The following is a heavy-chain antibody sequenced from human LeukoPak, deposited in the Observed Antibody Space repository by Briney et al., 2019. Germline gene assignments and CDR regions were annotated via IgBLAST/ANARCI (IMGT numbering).Heavy chain of an antibody. J-gene: IGHJ4*02. CDR2: MFPSGSP. CDR3: ARIYSSLCASYFAT. CDR1: RASISLHY. V-gene: IGHV4-4*07. D-gene: IGHD2-21*01. Sequence: PSETLSLTCDVSRASISLHYWSWIRQPTGKGLEWIGRMFPSGSPDYNVSLKSRVTMSVETSKNQLSLKLRSVALADTAFNFCARIYSSLCASYFATWGPGTLVTVSS.